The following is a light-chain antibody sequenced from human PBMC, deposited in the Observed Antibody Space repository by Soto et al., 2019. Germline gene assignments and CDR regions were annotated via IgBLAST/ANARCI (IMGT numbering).Light chain of an antibody. J-gene: IGKJ2*01. Sequence: EIVMPHSPASLSMPPGDGATSSCWARKIVPSNVAWYQQRPGQGPRLLTHRASTRAAGIPARFSGSGSGTDFTLTISILQSEDFAVYYCQQYHNWPPQYTFGQGTKVQIK. CDR1: KIVPSN. CDR2: RAS. V-gene: IGKV3-15*01. CDR3: QQYHNWPPQYT.